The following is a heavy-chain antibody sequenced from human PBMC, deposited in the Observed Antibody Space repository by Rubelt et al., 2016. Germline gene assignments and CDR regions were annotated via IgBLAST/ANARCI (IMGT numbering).Heavy chain of an antibody. J-gene: IGHJ4*02. CDR3: ARTYYYDSSGCSDPLYYFDY. CDR2: INHSGST. V-gene: IGHV4-34*01. Sequence: VQLQQWGAGLLKPSETLSLTCAVYGGSFSGYYWSWIRQPPGKGLEWIGEINHSGSTNYSPSLKSRVTISVDTSKNQFSLKLSSVTAADTAVYYCARTYYYDSSGCSDPLYYFDYWGQGTLVTVSS. D-gene: IGHD3-22*01. CDR1: GGSFSGYY.